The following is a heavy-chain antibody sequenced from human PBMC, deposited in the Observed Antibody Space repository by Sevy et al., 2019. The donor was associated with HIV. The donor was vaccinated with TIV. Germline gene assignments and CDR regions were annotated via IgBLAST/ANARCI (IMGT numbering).Heavy chain of an antibody. CDR1: GGTFSSYA. CDR3: ARNSCGGDCCNLPPRNWFDP. V-gene: IGHV1-69*06. CDR2: IIPIFGTA. Sequence: ATVKVSCKASGGTFSSYAISWVRQAPGQGLEWMGGIIPIFGTANYSQKFQGRVTITADKSTSTAYMELSSLRSEDTAVYYCARNSCGGDCCNLPPRNWFDPWGQGTLVTVSS. J-gene: IGHJ5*02. D-gene: IGHD2-21*02.